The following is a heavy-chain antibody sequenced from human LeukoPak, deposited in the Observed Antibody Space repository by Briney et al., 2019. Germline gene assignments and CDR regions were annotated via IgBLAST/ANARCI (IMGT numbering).Heavy chain of an antibody. V-gene: IGHV3-23*01. Sequence: GGSLRLSCAVSGFTFSSYALSWVRQAPGKGLEWFSAISGGSGSSTYYADAVKGRFTISRDNSKTTLYLEMNSLRADDTAVYYCAKGSSSGWPYFFDNWGQGTLVTVSS. J-gene: IGHJ4*02. D-gene: IGHD6-19*01. CDR3: AKGSSSGWPYFFDN. CDR1: GFTFSSYA. CDR2: ISGGSGSST.